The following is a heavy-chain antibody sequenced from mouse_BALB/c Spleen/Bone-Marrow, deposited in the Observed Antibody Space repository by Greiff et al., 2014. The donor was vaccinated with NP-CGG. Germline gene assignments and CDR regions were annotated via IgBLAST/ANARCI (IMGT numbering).Heavy chain of an antibody. CDR2: ISDGGSYT. Sequence: DVQLVESGGGLVKPGGSLKLSCAASGFTFSDYYMYWVRQTPEKRLEWVATISDGGSYTYYPDSVKGRFTISRDNVKNNLYLQMSSLKSEDTAMYYCARDYDYAMDYWGQGTSVTVSS. D-gene: IGHD2-12*01. J-gene: IGHJ4*01. CDR3: ARDYDYAMDY. V-gene: IGHV5-4*02. CDR1: GFTFSDYY.